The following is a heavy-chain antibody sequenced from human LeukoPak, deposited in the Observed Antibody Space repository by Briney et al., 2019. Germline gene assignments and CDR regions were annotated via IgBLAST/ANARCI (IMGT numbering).Heavy chain of an antibody. J-gene: IGHJ3*02. CDR3: ALSMTTSAAGAFDI. D-gene: IGHD2/OR15-2a*01. CDR1: GYTFSDNY. CDR2: INPNGGAT. Sequence: ASVRVSCKASGYTFSDNYIHWFRQAPGHGLEWMGRINPNGGATNYAQTFQGRVSMTSDTSISTAAMELSGLRSDDAAVYYCALSMTTSAAGAFDIWGQGTMVTVSS. V-gene: IGHV1-2*06.